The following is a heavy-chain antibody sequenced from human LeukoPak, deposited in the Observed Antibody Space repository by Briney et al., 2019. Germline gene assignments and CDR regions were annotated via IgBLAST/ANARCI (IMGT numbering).Heavy chain of an antibody. D-gene: IGHD3-3*01. CDR3: ARDDFWSGPDAFDI. V-gene: IGHV4-38-2*02. J-gene: IGHJ3*02. Sequence: PSETLSLTCTVSGYSNSSGYYWGWLRQPPGKGLEWIGSIYHSGSTYYHPSLKRRVTISVDTSKNQFSLQLSSVTAADTAVYYCARDDFWSGPDAFDIWGQGTMVTVSS. CDR2: IYHSGST. CDR1: GYSNSSGYY.